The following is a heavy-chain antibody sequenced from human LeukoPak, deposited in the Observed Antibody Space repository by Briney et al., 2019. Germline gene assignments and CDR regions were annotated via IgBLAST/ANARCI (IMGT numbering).Heavy chain of an antibody. J-gene: IGHJ4*02. CDR2: IYYSGST. CDR1: GRSISSYY. CDR3: ARPLDYGDYAFDY. D-gene: IGHD4-17*01. V-gene: IGHV4-59*04. Sequence: PSETLSLTCTVSGRSISSYYWSCIRQPPGNGLEWIGYIYYSGSTYYNPSLKSRVTISVDTSKNQFSLKLSSVTAAYTAVYYCARPLDYGDYAFDYWGQGNLVTVSS.